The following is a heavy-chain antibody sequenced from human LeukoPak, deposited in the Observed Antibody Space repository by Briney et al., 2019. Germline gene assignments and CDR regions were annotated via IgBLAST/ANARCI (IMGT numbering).Heavy chain of an antibody. Sequence: PSETLSLTCTVSGYSISSGYYWGWIRQPPGKGLEWIGSIYHSGSTNYNPSLKSRVTMSVDTSKNQFSLKLSSVTAADTAVYYCARDAATYGSGSYYKVWFDYWGQGTLVTVSS. CDR3: ARDAATYGSGSYYKVWFDY. D-gene: IGHD3-10*01. J-gene: IGHJ4*02. CDR1: GYSISSGYY. V-gene: IGHV4-38-2*02. CDR2: IYHSGST.